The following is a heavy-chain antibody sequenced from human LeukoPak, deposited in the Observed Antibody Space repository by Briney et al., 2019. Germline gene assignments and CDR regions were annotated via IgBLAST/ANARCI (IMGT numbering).Heavy chain of an antibody. J-gene: IGHJ4*02. CDR1: GFSLRRYG. Sequence: GGSLRLSCAASGFSLRRYGITWVRQAPGKGLEWVSTINDGGNTPFYADSVKGRFTVSTDNSKNTVYLQKNSIRADDTATYYCLNYYGSGSYGLYWGQGTLVTVSS. CDR2: INDGGNTP. CDR3: LNYYGSGSYGLY. D-gene: IGHD3-10*01. V-gene: IGHV3-23*01.